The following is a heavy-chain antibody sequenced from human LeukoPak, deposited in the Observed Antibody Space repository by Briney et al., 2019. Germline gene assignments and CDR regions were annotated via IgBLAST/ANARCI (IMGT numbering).Heavy chain of an antibody. J-gene: IGHJ4*02. Sequence: SETLSLTCTASGGSISSYYWSWIRQPPGKGLEWIGYIYYSGSTNYNPSLKSRVTIPVDTSKNQFSLKLSSVTAADTAVYYCARALDSLVGPQDFDYWGQGTLVTVSS. D-gene: IGHD1-26*01. CDR1: GGSISSYY. V-gene: IGHV4-59*01. CDR3: ARALDSLVGPQDFDY. CDR2: IYYSGST.